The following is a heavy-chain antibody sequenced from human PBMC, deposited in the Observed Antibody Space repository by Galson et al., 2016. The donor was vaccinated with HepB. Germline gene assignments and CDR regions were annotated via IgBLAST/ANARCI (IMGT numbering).Heavy chain of an antibody. CDR2: ISPSSTTI. CDR1: GFTFSSYS. D-gene: IGHD6-19*01. CDR3: AKGAEQWLVPGYFDY. V-gene: IGHV3-48*01. J-gene: IGHJ4*02. Sequence: SLRLSCAASGFTFSSYSMNWVRQAPGKGLEWVSYISPSSTTIYYAGSVKGRFTISRDNSKNTLYLQMNRLRAEDTAVYYCAKGAEQWLVPGYFDYWGQGALVTVSS.